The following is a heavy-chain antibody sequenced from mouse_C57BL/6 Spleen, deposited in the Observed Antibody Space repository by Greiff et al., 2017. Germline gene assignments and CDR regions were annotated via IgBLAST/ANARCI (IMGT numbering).Heavy chain of an antibody. D-gene: IGHD1-1*01. CDR2: INPNNGGT. V-gene: IGHV1-26*01. CDR1: GYTFTDYY. Sequence: EVQLQQSGPELVKPGASVKISCKASGYTFTDYYMNWVKQSHGKSLEWIGDINPNNGGTSYNQKFKGKATLTVDKSSSTAYMGLRSLTSEDSAVYYCAPYGSSYGWGQGTLVTVSA. CDR3: APYGSSYG. J-gene: IGHJ3*01.